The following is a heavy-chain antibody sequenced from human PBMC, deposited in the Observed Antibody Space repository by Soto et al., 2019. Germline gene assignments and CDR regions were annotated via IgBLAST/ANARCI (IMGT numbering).Heavy chain of an antibody. CDR2: VNTDESRT. CDR3: ARVLNGQWYFDY. V-gene: IGHV3-74*01. CDR1: GFTFSSYW. J-gene: IGHJ4*02. D-gene: IGHD6-19*01. Sequence: EVQLVESGGGLVQPGGSLRLPCGASGFTFSSYWMHWVRQAPGKGLVWVSRVNTDESRTSYADSVKGRFTISRDNAKNTLYLQMNSLRAEDTAVYYCARVLNGQWYFDYWGQGTQVTVSS.